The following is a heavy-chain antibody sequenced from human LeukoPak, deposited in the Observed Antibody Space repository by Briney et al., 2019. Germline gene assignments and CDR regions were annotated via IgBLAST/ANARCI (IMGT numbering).Heavy chain of an antibody. V-gene: IGHV3-21*04. J-gene: IGHJ6*03. CDR2: ITSSSSYI. D-gene: IGHD4-11*01. Sequence: GGSLRLSCAASGFTFNTYNMNWVRQAPGQGLEWVSSITSSSSYIYYADSVKGRFTISRDNAKNSLYLQMNSLRAEDTAVYYCARGVMWGSTTAIYYYYMDVWGKGTTVTVSS. CDR3: ARGVMWGSTTAIYYYYMDV. CDR1: GFTFNTYN.